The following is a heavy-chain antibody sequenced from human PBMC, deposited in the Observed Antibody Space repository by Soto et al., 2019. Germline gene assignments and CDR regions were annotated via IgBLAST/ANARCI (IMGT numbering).Heavy chain of an antibody. CDR2: IIPIFGKA. V-gene: IGHV1-69*01. J-gene: IGHJ4*02. CDR1: GGTFSSYA. CDR3: ARTVTGFDY. D-gene: IGHD4-17*01. Sequence: QVQLVQSGAEVKKPGSSVKVSCKASGGTFSSYAIRWVRQAPGQGLEWMGGIIPIFGKANYAQKFQGRVTITADDSTSIAYRGLRSLGSADKSVDYCARTVTGFDYWGQGTLVTVSS.